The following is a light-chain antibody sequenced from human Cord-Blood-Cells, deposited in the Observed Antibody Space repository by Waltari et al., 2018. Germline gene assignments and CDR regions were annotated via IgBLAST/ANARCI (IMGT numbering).Light chain of an antibody. J-gene: IGKJ2*01. CDR2: KAS. Sequence: DIQMTPSPSTLSASVGDRVTITCRASQSISSWLAWYQQKPGKAPKLLIYKASSLESGVPSRFSGSGSGTEFTLTISSLQPDDFATYYCQQLYTFGQGTKLEIK. CDR3: QQLYT. V-gene: IGKV1-5*03. CDR1: QSISSW.